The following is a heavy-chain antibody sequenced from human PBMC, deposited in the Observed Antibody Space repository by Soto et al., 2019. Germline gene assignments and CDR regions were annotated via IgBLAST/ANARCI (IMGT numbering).Heavy chain of an antibody. D-gene: IGHD3-10*01. CDR3: ARFDGSGSYSPFDY. J-gene: IGHJ4*02. CDR1: GGSFSGYY. Sequence: PSETLSLTCAVYGGSFSGYYWSWIRQPPGKGLEWIGDINYSGSTNYNPSLKSRVTISVDTSKNQFSLKLSSVTAADTAVYYCARFDGSGSYSPFDYWGQGTLVTVSS. CDR2: INYSGST. V-gene: IGHV4-34*01.